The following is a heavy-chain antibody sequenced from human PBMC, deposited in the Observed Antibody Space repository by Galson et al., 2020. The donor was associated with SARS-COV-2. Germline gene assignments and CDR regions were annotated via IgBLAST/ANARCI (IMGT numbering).Heavy chain of an antibody. CDR1: GGSISGYY. J-gene: IGHJ6*03. V-gene: IGHV4-34*01. D-gene: IGHD1-26*01. Sequence: SETLSLTCTLSGGSISGYYWSWIRQPPGKGLEWIGEINHGGNTNYSPSLKSRVTISVDTSKNQYSLKLSSVTAADTAVYYCARGLGEPRQYYYFYMDVWGQGTIVTVSS. CDR2: INHGGNT. CDR3: ARGLGEPRQYYYFYMDV.